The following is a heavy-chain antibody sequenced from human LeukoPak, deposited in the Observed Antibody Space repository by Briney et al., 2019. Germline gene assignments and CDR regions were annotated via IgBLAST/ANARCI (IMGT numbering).Heavy chain of an antibody. CDR2: VVPAFGTT. V-gene: IGHV1-69*06. CDR3: ARVGGPMVRGVFDP. CDR1: GGRFCNYG. J-gene: IGHJ5*02. D-gene: IGHD3-10*01. Sequence: GGSVQVPFKASGGRFCNYGFTWGRPAPGQGLECMGAVVPAFGTTNYAEKFQDRVTITADTSTSTVYMQLSSLSSEDTAVYYCARVGGPMVRGVFDPWGQGTLLTVSS.